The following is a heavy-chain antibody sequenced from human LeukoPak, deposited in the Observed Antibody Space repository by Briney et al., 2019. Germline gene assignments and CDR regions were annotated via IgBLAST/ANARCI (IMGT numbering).Heavy chain of an antibody. CDR1: EITLSNYG. Sequence: HPGGSLRLSCAVSEITLSNYGMSWVRQAPGKGLEWVSYSSTSGSTRYYADSVKGRFTISRDNAENSLYLQMNSLRAEDTAVYYCARTRSSHGLDVWGQGTTVTVSS. V-gene: IGHV3-48*04. J-gene: IGHJ6*02. CDR3: ARTRSSHGLDV. D-gene: IGHD3-10*01. CDR2: SSTSGSTR.